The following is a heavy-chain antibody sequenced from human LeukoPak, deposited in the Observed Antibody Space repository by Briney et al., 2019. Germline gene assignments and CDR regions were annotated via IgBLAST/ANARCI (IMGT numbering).Heavy chain of an antibody. D-gene: IGHD3-22*01. Sequence: WGSLRLSCAASGFSFSSYWMHWVGQAPGKGLVWVSRIKSDGKTNYTDSVKGRFTISRDNAKNTVSLQMNSLRAEDTGVYYCARAPSEIGGYYPEYFRHWGQGTLVTVSS. J-gene: IGHJ1*01. CDR2: IKSDGKT. V-gene: IGHV3-74*01. CDR1: GFSFSSYW. CDR3: ARAPSEIGGYYPEYFRH.